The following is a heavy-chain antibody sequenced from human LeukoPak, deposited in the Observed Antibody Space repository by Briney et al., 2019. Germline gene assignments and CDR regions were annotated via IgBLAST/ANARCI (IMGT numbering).Heavy chain of an antibody. D-gene: IGHD3-16*01. CDR3: ARVVGSLGASDY. CDR1: GYTFTGYY. CDR2: INPNSGGT. Sequence: ASVKVSCKASGYTFTGYYMHWVRQAPGQGLEWMGWINPNSGGTNYAQKFQGRVTMTRDTSISTAYMDLTRLRSDDTAVYYCARVVGSLGASDYWGQGTLVAVSS. V-gene: IGHV1-2*02. J-gene: IGHJ4*02.